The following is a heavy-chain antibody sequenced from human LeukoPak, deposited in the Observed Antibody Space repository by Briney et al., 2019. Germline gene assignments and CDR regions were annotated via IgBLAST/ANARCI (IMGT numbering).Heavy chain of an antibody. V-gene: IGHV5-51*01. Sequence: GESLKISCKGSGYSFTSYWIGWVRQMPGKGLEWMGIIYPGDSDTRYSPSFQGQVTISADKSISTAYLQWSTLKASDTAMYYCARIPYGSGSCAIYYYYDMDVWGQGTTVTVSS. CDR2: IYPGDSDT. J-gene: IGHJ6*02. CDR3: ARIPYGSGSCAIYYYYDMDV. D-gene: IGHD3-10*01. CDR1: GYSFTSYW.